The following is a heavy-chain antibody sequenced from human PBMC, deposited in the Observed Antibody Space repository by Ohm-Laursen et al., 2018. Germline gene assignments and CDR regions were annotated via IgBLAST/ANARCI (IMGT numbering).Heavy chain of an antibody. CDR3: AKAPKNYYDSSGYSY. V-gene: IGHV3-23*01. CDR1: GFTFSSYA. CDR2: ISGSGGRT. Sequence: SLRLSCTASGFTFSSYAMSWVRQAPGKGLGWVSAISGSGGRTYYADSVRGRFTISRDNSKNTLYLQMNSLRAEDTAIYYCAKAPKNYYDSSGYSYWGQGTLVTVSS. J-gene: IGHJ4*02. D-gene: IGHD3-22*01.